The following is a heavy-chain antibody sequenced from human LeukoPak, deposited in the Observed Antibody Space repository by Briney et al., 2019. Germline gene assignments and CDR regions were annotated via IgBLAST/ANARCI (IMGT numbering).Heavy chain of an antibody. J-gene: IGHJ4*02. CDR3: ARGHSYGTIDY. CDR2: IYHSGST. D-gene: IGHD5-18*01. CDR1: GGSISSGGYS. Sequence: PSETLSLTCAVSGGSISSGGYSWSWIRQPPGKGLEWIGYIYHSGSTYYNPSLKSRVTISVDRSKNQFSLKLSSVTAADTAVYYCARGHSYGTIDYWGQGTLVTVPS. V-gene: IGHV4-30-2*01.